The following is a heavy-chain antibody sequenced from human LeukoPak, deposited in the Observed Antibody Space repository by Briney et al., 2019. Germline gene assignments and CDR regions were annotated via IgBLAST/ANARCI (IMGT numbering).Heavy chain of an antibody. CDR2: LNHSGST. CDR3: ATGPRPQLISRKYLQH. D-gene: IGHD2-2*01. V-gene: IGHV4-34*01. CDR1: GGSFSGYY. Sequence: SETLSLTCAVYGGSFSGYYWSWIRQPPGKGLEWIGELNHSGSTNYNPSLKSRVTISVDTSKNQFSLKLSSVTAADTAVYYCATGPRPQLISRKYLQHWGQGTLVTVSS. J-gene: IGHJ1*01.